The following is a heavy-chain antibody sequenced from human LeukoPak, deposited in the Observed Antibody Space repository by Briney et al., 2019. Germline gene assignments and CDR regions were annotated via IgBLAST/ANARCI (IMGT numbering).Heavy chain of an antibody. D-gene: IGHD3-22*01. CDR1: GFTFSSYG. Sequence: QSGRSLRLSCAASGFTFSSYGMHWVRQAPGKGLEWVAVISYDGSNKYYADSVKGRFTISRDNSKNTLYLQMNSLRAEDTAVYYCAKDGHYYDSSGYPLYFQHWGQGTLVTVSS. CDR2: ISYDGSNK. CDR3: AKDGHYYDSSGYPLYFQH. V-gene: IGHV3-30*18. J-gene: IGHJ1*01.